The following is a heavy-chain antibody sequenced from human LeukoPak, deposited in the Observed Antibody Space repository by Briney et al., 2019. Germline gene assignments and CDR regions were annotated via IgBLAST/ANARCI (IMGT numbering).Heavy chain of an antibody. Sequence: ASVKVSCKAFGYTFTGYFIHWVRQAPGRGLEWMGRINPNSGDTNYEQTFQGRVTMTRDTSISTVYMDLSRLTSVDTAVYYCARDLSSTSNWELDYWGQGTLVTVSS. D-gene: IGHD7-27*01. J-gene: IGHJ4*02. CDR3: ARDLSSTSNWELDY. V-gene: IGHV1-2*06. CDR1: GYTFTGYF. CDR2: INPNSGDT.